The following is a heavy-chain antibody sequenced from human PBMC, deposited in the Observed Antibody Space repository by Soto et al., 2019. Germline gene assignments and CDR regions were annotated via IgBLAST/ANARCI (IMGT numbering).Heavy chain of an antibody. V-gene: IGHV3-11*01. CDR3: ARTVSGWSLDL. CDR1: GFTFSDYY. CDR2: ISSSGNTI. J-gene: IGHJ2*01. D-gene: IGHD6-19*01. Sequence: QVQLVESGGGLVKPGGSLRLSCAASGFTFSDYYMSWSRQAPGKGLEWVSYISSSGNTIYYGDSVKGRFTLSRDNAKNSLYLEMNSLRAEDTAVYYCARTVSGWSLDLWGRGTLVTVSS.